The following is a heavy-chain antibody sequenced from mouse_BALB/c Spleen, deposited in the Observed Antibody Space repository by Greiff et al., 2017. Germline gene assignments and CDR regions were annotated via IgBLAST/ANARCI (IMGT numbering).Heavy chain of an antibody. Sequence: VQLKQSGPELVKPGASVKIPCKASGYTFTDYNMDWVNQSHGKSLEWIGDINPNNGGTIYNQKFKGKATLTVDKSSSTAYMELRSLTSEDTAVYYCARWGLLPFDYWGQGTTLTVSS. CDR2: INPNNGGT. J-gene: IGHJ2*01. D-gene: IGHD1-1*01. CDR3: ARWGLLPFDY. V-gene: IGHV1-18*01. CDR1: GYTFTDYN.